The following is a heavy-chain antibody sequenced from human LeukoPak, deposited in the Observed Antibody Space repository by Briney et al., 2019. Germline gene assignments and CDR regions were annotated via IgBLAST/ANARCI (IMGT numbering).Heavy chain of an antibody. V-gene: IGHV3-23*01. CDR3: ARGFGGNSVLAGYYGMDV. D-gene: IGHD4-23*01. J-gene: IGHJ6*02. CDR2: ISGSGGST. CDR1: GFTFSSHA. Sequence: GGSLRLSCAASGFTFSSHAMTWVRQAPGKGLEWVSAISGSGGSTYYADSVKGRFTISRDNSKNTLYPQMNSLRAEDTAVYYCARGFGGNSVLAGYYGMDVWGQGTTVTVSS.